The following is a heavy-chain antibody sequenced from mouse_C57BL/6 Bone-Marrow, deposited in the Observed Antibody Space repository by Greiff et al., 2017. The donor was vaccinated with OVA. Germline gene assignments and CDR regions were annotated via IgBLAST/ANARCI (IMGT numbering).Heavy chain of an antibody. V-gene: IGHV1-64*01. CDR2: IHPNSGST. CDR3: AASYYDYDGGPWYFDV. CDR1: GYTFTSYW. D-gene: IGHD2-4*01. J-gene: IGHJ1*03. Sequence: VQLQQPGAELVKPGASVKLSCKASGYTFTSYWMHWVKQRPGQGLEWIGMIHPNSGSTNYNEKFKSKATLTVDKSSSTAYMQLSSLTSEDSAVYYCAASYYDYDGGPWYFDVWGTGTTVTVSS.